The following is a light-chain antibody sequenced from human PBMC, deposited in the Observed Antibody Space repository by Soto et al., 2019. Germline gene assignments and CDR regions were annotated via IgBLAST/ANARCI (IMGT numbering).Light chain of an antibody. CDR3: QQYNDWPPFT. J-gene: IGKJ3*01. V-gene: IGKV3-15*01. CDR1: QSVSSN. CDR2: GAS. Sequence: EVVMTQSPATLSVSPGERATLSCRASQSVSSNLAWYQQKPGQAPRLLIYGASTRATGIPARFSGSGAGTAFTLTISSLQSDDFALYYCQQYNDWPPFTFGPGTKVDIK.